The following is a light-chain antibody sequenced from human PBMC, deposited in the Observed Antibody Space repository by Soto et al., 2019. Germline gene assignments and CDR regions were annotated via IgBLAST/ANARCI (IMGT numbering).Light chain of an antibody. Sequence: DIQMTQSPSSLSASVGDRVTITCRASQSISSYLNWYQQKPGKAPKLLIYAASTLQSGVPSRFSGPGSGTDFTLTISSLQPEDFATYYCQQGSTTLFTFGPGTKVDIK. V-gene: IGKV1-39*01. CDR1: QSISSY. CDR3: QQGSTTLFT. J-gene: IGKJ3*01. CDR2: AAS.